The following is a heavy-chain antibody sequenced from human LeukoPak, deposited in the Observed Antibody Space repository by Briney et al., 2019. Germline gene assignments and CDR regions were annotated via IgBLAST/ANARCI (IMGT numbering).Heavy chain of an antibody. J-gene: IGHJ4*02. CDR3: ARGENSYIDY. V-gene: IGHV3-74*01. CDR2: INSDGSST. Sequence: GGSLRLSCAVSGFTFSSHWMHWVRQAPGKGLVWVSRINSDGSSTSYADSVKGRFTISRDKAKNTLYPQMNSLRAEDTAVYYCARGENSYIDYWGQGTLVTVSS. CDR1: GFTFSSHW.